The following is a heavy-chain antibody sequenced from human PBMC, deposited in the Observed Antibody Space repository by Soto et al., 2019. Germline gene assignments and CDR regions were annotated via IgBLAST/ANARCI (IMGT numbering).Heavy chain of an antibody. D-gene: IGHD3-10*01. V-gene: IGHV1-69*02. CDR2: IIPILGIA. J-gene: IGHJ6*02. Sequence: SVKVSCKASGGTFSSYTISWVRQAPGQGLEWMGRIIPILGIANYAQKFQGRVTITADKSTSTAYMELSSLRSEDTAVYYCVTSSGDANHDMDVWGQGTTVTVSS. CDR3: VTSSGDANHDMDV. CDR1: GGTFSSYT.